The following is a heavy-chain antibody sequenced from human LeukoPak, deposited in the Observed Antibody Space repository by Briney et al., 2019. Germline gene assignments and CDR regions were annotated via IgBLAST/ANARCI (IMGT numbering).Heavy chain of an antibody. V-gene: IGHV3-23*01. J-gene: IGHJ6*03. CDR3: ARVRDTALVKYYYMDV. CDR2: ISGSGRST. CDR1: GFTFNNYA. Sequence: GGSLRLSCAASGFTFNNYAMNWVRQAPGKGLEWVSSISGSGRSTYYADSVKGRFTISRDDSKNTVSLQMNSLRGDDTAVYYCARVRDTALVKYYYMDVWGEGTTVTVSS. D-gene: IGHD5-18*01.